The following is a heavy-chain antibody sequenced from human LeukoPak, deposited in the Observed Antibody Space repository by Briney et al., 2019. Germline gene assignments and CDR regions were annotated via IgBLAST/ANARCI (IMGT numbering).Heavy chain of an antibody. V-gene: IGHV4-59*01. D-gene: IGHD3-22*01. CDR3: ARDIPTYYYDSSGYFYASDP. CDR2: IYYSGST. CDR1: GVSISSYY. J-gene: IGHJ3*01. Sequence: SETLSLTCTVSGVSISSYYWSWIRQPPGKGLEWIGYIYYSGSTNYNPSLKSRVTISVDTSKNQFSLKLSSVTAADTAVYYCARDIPTYYYDSSGYFYASDPWGQGTMVTVSS.